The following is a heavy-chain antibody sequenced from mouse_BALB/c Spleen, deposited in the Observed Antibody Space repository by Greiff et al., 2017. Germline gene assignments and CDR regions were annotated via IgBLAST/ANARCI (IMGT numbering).Heavy chain of an antibody. Sequence: EVMLVESGGGLVQPGGSRKLSCAASGFTFSSFGMHWVRQAPEKGLEWVAYISSGSSTIYYADTVKGRFTISRDNPKNTLFLQMTSLRSEDTAMYYCARSRDGSRAWFAYWGQGTLVTVSA. D-gene: IGHD1-1*01. CDR2: ISSGSSTI. CDR3: ARSRDGSRAWFAY. J-gene: IGHJ3*01. CDR1: GFTFSSFG. V-gene: IGHV5-17*02.